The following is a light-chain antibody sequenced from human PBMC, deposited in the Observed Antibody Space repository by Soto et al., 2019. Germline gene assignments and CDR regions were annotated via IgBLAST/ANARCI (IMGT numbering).Light chain of an antibody. V-gene: IGLV2-14*03. CDR1: SSDVGHPYNY. J-gene: IGLJ3*02. CDR2: KVS. Sequence: QSALTQPASVSGSPGQSITISCTGTSSDVGHPYNYVSWYQQHPGKAPKLLIFKVSNRPSGISGRFSGSKSGNTASLTISGLQAEDEADYYCCSYARGRIWVFGGGTQLTVL. CDR3: CSYARGRIWV.